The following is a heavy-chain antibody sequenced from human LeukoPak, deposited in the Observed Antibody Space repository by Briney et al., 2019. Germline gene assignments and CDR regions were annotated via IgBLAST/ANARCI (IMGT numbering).Heavy chain of an antibody. CDR3: AKDRVVYDSSGYFDY. J-gene: IGHJ4*02. Sequence: GGSLRLSCAASGFSFSSYAMSWVRQAPGKGVEWVSAISGSGGSTYYADSVKGRFTISRDNSKNTLYLQMNSLRAEDTAVYYCAKDRVVYDSSGYFDYWGQGTLVTVSS. D-gene: IGHD3-22*01. CDR2: ISGSGGST. V-gene: IGHV3-23*01. CDR1: GFSFSSYA.